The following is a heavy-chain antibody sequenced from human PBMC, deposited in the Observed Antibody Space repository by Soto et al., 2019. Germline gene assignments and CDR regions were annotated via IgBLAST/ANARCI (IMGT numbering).Heavy chain of an antibody. CDR1: GYTFASYY. J-gene: IGHJ5*02. D-gene: IGHD2-8*02. CDR2: INPTGGNT. V-gene: IGHV1-46*03. Sequence: QVQLLQSGAEVKKPGASVKVSCKASGYTFASYYIYWVRQAPGQGLEWVGLINPTGGNTDYAQAFQGRITLTSDTSTSTVYMELSSLTPEETAIYFCTREGGTGGFDRFDPWRQGTLVIVSS. CDR3: TREGGTGGFDRFDP.